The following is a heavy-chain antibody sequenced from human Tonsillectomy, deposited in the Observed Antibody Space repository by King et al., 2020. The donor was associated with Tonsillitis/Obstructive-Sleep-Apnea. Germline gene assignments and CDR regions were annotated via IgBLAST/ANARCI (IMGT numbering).Heavy chain of an antibody. CDR2: ISGSGGST. J-gene: IGHJ4*02. CDR1: GFTFSNYA. D-gene: IGHD5-24*01. V-gene: IGHV3-23*04. CDR3: AKSRWLQYPGED. Sequence: VQLVESGGGLVQPGGSLRLSCAASGFTFSNYAMSWVRQAPGKGLDWVSAISGSGGSTYYADSVRGRFTISRDNSKNTLYLQMNSLRAEDTAVYYCAKSRWLQYPGEDWGQGTLVTVSS.